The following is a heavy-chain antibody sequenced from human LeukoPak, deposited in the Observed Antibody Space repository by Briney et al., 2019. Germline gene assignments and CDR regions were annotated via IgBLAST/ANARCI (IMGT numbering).Heavy chain of an antibody. CDR3: ATGYSSSHDLDY. D-gene: IGHD6-6*01. CDR2: MNPNSGNT. CDR1: GYTFTSYD. V-gene: IGHV1-8*03. Sequence: GASVKVSCKASGYTFTSYDINWVRQATGQGLEWMGWMNPNSGNTGYAQKFQGRVTITRNTSISTACMELSSLRSEDTAVYYCATGYSSSHDLDYWGQGTLVTVSS. J-gene: IGHJ4*02.